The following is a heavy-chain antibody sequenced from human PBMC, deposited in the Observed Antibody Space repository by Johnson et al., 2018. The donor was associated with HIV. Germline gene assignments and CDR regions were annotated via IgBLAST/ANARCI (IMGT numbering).Heavy chain of an antibody. CDR2: IKSNTDGGTP. J-gene: IGHJ3*02. V-gene: IGHV3-15*01. D-gene: IGHD4-17*01. CDR3: TTAVDGAPDAFDI. Sequence: VQLVESGGGVVQPGRSLRLSCAASGFTFSSYAMHWVRQAPGKGLEWVGRIKSNTDGGTPDYAAPVKGRFTISRDDSKNTLYLQMNSLKTEDTAVYYCTTAVDGAPDAFDIWGQGTMVTVSS. CDR1: GFTFSSYA.